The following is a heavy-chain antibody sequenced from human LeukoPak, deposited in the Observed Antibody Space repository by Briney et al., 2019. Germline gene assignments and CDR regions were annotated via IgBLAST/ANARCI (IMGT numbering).Heavy chain of an antibody. D-gene: IGHD3-22*01. CDR1: GFTFTSYW. CDR3: ARRRYYYDSSGYYYQTYYFDY. J-gene: IGHJ4*02. V-gene: IGHV3-7*01. Sequence: GRSLRLSCAASGFTFTSYWMSWVRQAPGKGLEWVANIKQDGSEKYYVDSVKGRFTISRDNAKNSLYLQMNSLRAEDTAVYYCARRRYYYDSSGYYYQTYYFDYWGQGTLVTVSS. CDR2: IKQDGSEK.